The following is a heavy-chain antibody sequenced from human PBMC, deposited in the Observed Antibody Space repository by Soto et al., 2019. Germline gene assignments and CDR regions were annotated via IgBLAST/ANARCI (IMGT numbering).Heavy chain of an antibody. Sequence: GGSLRLSCAASGFTFSFYTMSWVRQAPGKGLEWVSYISSNGGSTYYANSVKGRFTISRDNSKNTLYLQMGSLRAEDMAVYYCARGPGYYFDYWGQGTLVTVSS. CDR3: ARGPGYYFDY. V-gene: IGHV3-64*01. J-gene: IGHJ4*02. CDR1: GFTFSFYT. CDR2: ISSNGGST.